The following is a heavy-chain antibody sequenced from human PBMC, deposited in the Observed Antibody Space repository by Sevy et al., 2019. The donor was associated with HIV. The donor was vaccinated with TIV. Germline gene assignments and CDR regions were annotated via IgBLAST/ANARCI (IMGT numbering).Heavy chain of an antibody. CDR2: IRGSGGGT. D-gene: IGHD3-10*01. CDR3: AKDFGADGSGCFQY. Sequence: GGSLRLSCAASGFTFSSYAMSWVRQAPGKGLEWVSAIRGSGGGTYYADSVKGRFTISRDNSKNTLYLQMNSLRAEDTAVYYCAKDFGADGSGCFQYWGQGTLVTVSS. CDR1: GFTFSSYA. V-gene: IGHV3-23*01. J-gene: IGHJ4*02.